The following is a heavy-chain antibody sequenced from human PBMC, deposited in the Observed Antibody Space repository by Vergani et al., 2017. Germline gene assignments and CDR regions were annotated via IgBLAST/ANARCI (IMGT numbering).Heavy chain of an antibody. CDR1: GGSFSGYY. D-gene: IGHD3-10*01. V-gene: IGHV4-34*01. CDR2: INHSGST. CDR3: ARGADYYGSGSYDFDY. Sequence: QVQLQQWGAGLLKPSETLSLTCAVYGGSFSGYYWSWIRQPPGKGLEWIGEINHSGSTNYNPSLKSRVTISVETSKNQFSLKLSSVAAADTAVYYCARGADYYGSGSYDFDYWGQGTLVTVSS. J-gene: IGHJ4*02.